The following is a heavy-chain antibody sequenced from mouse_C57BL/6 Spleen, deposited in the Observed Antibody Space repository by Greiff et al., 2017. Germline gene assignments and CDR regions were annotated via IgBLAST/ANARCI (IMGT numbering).Heavy chain of an antibody. CDR1: GFNIKDYY. Sequence: EVKLVESGAELVRPGASVKLSCTASGFNIKDYYMHWVKQRPEQGLEWIGRIDPEDGDTEYAPKFQGKATMTADTSSNTAYLQLSSLTSEDPAVYYCTRITTVNYFDYWGQGTTLTGSS. CDR2: IDPEDGDT. CDR3: TRITTVNYFDY. V-gene: IGHV14-1*01. J-gene: IGHJ2*01. D-gene: IGHD1-1*01.